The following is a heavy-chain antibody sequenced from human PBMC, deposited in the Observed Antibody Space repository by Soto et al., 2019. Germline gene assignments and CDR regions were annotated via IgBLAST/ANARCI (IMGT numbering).Heavy chain of an antibody. CDR1: GYTFTSYA. J-gene: IGHJ4*02. Sequence: ASVKVSCKASGYTFTSYAMNWVRQAPGQGLEWMGWINTNTGNPTYAQGFTGRFVFSLDTSVSTAYLQISSLKAEDTAVYYCARDLRVPAAIDNTKFAYWGKGPLVPVSS. D-gene: IGHD2-2*01. CDR2: INTNTGNP. V-gene: IGHV7-4-1*02. CDR3: ARDLRVPAAIDNTKFAY.